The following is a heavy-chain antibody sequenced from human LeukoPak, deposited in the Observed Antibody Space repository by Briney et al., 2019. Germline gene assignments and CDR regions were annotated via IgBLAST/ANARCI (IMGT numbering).Heavy chain of an antibody. Sequence: GGSLRLSCAASGCSVRTTYMSWVRQAPGKGLEWVSVIFTGGGTDHADSVKGRFTISRDNSKNTLYLQMNSLRAEDTAVYYCAKDSRSWYGKGWFDPWGQGTLVTVSS. D-gene: IGHD6-13*01. V-gene: IGHV3-53*01. CDR2: IFTGGGT. CDR3: AKDSRSWYGKGWFDP. CDR1: GCSVRTTY. J-gene: IGHJ5*02.